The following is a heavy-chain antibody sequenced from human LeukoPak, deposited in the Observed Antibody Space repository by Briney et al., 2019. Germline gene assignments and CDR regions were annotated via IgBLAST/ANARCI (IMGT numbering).Heavy chain of an antibody. CDR3: ARELRSGRYYFDY. Sequence: ASVKVSCKASGYTFTGYYMHWVRQAPGQGLEWMGWINPNSGNTGYAQKFQDRVTITKNTSISTAYMELSSLRSDDTAVYYCARELRSGRYYFDYWGQGTLVTVSS. V-gene: IGHV1-8*03. CDR2: INPNSGNT. J-gene: IGHJ4*02. D-gene: IGHD1-7*01. CDR1: GYTFTGYY.